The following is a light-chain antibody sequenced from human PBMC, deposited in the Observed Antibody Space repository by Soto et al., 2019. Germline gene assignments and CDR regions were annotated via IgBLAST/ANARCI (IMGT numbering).Light chain of an antibody. CDR2: EVS. V-gene: IGLV2-8*01. J-gene: IGLJ2*01. CDR1: SSDVGGYNY. CDR3: SSYAGSKNLL. Sequence: QSALTQPPSASGSPGQSVTISCTGTSSDVGGYNYVSWYQQHPGKAPKLMIYEVSKRPSGVPDLFAGSKSGNTASLTVSGIQAEDEADYYGSSYAGSKNLLFGGGTKLTVL.